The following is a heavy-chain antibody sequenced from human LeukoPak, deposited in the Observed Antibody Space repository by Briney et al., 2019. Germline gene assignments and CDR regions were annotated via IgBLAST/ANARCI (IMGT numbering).Heavy chain of an antibody. Sequence: PGGSLRLSCAASGFTFSSYAMTWVRQAPGKGLEWVSTITGSGGYTYYADSVKGRFTISRDNSKHTLFLRMNSLRAEDTAVYFCAKQSLYDSSGHFHYWGQGTLVSVSS. CDR1: GFTFSSYA. V-gene: IGHV3-23*01. J-gene: IGHJ4*02. CDR3: AKQSLYDSSGHFHY. D-gene: IGHD3-22*01. CDR2: ITGSGGYT.